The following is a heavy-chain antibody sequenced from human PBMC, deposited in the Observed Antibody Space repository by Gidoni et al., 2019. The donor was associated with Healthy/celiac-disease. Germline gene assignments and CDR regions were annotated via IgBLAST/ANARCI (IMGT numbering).Heavy chain of an antibody. D-gene: IGHD2-15*01. CDR2: ISYDGSNK. Sequence: QVQLVESGGGVVQPGRSLRLSCAASGFTFRSYAMHWVRQAPGKGLEWLAVISYDGSNKYYADSVKGRFTISRDNSKNTLYLQMNSLRAEDTAVYYCARDIGYCSGGSCYPSYYFDYWGQGTLVTVSS. J-gene: IGHJ4*02. CDR1: GFTFRSYA. V-gene: IGHV3-30-3*01. CDR3: ARDIGYCSGGSCYPSYYFDY.